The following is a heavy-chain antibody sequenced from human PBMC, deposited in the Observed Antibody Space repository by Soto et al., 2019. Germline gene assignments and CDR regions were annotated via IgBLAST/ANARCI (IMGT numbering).Heavy chain of an antibody. V-gene: IGHV4-59*01. D-gene: IGHD3-10*01. Sequence: TSETLSLTCTVSGGSISSYYWSWIRQPPGKGLEWIGYIYYSGSTNYNPSLKSRVTISVDTSKNQFSLKLSSVTAADTAVYYCARHSGDSSLDYWGQGTLVTVSS. CDR2: IYYSGST. CDR1: GGSISSYY. CDR3: ARHSGDSSLDY. J-gene: IGHJ4*02.